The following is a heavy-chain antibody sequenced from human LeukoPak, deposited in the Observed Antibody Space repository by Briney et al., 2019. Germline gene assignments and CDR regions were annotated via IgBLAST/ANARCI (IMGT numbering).Heavy chain of an antibody. Sequence: SETLSLTCAVYGGSFSGYYWSWIRQPPGKGLEWIGEINHSGSTNYNSPLKSRVTISVETSKNQFSLKLSYVNAADTAVYYCARAEPWIHQRFDYWGQGTLVNVSS. CDR3: ARAEPWIHQRFDY. CDR2: INHSGST. J-gene: IGHJ4*02. D-gene: IGHD5-12*01. V-gene: IGHV4-34*01. CDR1: GGSFSGYY.